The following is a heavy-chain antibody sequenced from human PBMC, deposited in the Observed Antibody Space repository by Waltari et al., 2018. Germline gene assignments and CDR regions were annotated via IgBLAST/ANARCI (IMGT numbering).Heavy chain of an antibody. D-gene: IGHD3-22*01. J-gene: IGHJ4*02. CDR3: ARDQGGARGFMDS. V-gene: IGHV3-74*01. CDR1: GFTFSNYW. CDR2: IGRNGTST. Sequence: EVQLVESGGGLVQPGGSLRLSCAASGFTFSNYWMHWVRQAPGKGLGWASRIGRNGTSTSYADAVKGRFPISRDNAKNTLFLQMNSLRGEDTAVYYCARDQGGARGFMDSWGQGTLVTVSS.